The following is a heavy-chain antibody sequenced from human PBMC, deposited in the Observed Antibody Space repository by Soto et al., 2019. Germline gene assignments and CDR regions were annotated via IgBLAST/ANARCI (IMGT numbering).Heavy chain of an antibody. CDR1: GYTFTSYG. CDR3: ARGITIFGHSNWFDP. Sequence: QVQLVQSGAEVKKPGASVKVSCKASGYTFTSYGISWVRQAPGQGLEWMGWISAYNGNTNYAQKLQGRVTMTTDTSTSKAYMELRSLRSDDTAVYYFARGITIFGHSNWFDPWGQGTLVTVSS. V-gene: IGHV1-18*01. J-gene: IGHJ5*02. D-gene: IGHD3-3*01. CDR2: ISAYNGNT.